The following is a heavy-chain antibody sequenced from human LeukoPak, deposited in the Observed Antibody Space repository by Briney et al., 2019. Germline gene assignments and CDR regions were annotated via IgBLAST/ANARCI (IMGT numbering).Heavy chain of an antibody. CDR3: ARDRQGWFGEFGFDY. V-gene: IGHV3-74*01. CDR2: FNSDGSST. J-gene: IGHJ4*02. CDR1: GFTFSSYW. Sequence: GGSLRLSCAASGFTFSSYWMHWVRQAPGKGLVGVSRFNSDGSSTSYAVSVKGRFTISRDNAKNTLYLQMNSLRAEDTAVYYCARDRQGWFGEFGFDYWGQGTLVTVSS. D-gene: IGHD3-10*01.